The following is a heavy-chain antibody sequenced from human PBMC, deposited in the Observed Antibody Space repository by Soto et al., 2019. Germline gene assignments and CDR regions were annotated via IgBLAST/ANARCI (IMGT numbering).Heavy chain of an antibody. J-gene: IGHJ5*02. Sequence: EVQLVESGGDLVKPGGSLRLSCAASGFIFSHAWFHWVRQPPGKGLELVGRVKNNGGATDYAPSVKGRFTISRDDSKDMVSLQMSSLRTEHTAIYYCAADLGPAYDSNNWFDPWGQGTLVTVSS. D-gene: IGHD2-21*01. V-gene: IGHV3-15*07. CDR3: AADLGPAYDSNNWFDP. CDR2: VKNNGGAT. CDR1: GFIFSHAW.